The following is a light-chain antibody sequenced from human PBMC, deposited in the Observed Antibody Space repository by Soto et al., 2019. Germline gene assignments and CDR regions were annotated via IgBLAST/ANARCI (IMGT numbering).Light chain of an antibody. CDR2: EVS. Sequence: QSALTQPASVSGSPGQSITISCTGTSSDVGGYNYVSWYQQYPGKAPKLIIYEVSDRPSGIAYRFSGSKSGNTASLTISGLLYEDEGDYYCSSYTSSNTLVFGGGTKVTVL. V-gene: IGLV2-14*01. CDR3: SSYTSSNTLV. J-gene: IGLJ3*02. CDR1: SSDVGGYNY.